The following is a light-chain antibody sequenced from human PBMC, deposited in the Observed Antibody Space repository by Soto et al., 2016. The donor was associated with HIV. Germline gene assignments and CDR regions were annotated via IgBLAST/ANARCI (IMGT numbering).Light chain of an antibody. V-gene: IGKV2-28*01. J-gene: IGKJ5*01. Sequence: DIVMTQSPLPLPVTLGEPASINRRSSQSLRHSNGYYYLTWYLQKPGQSPRLLMYLGSTRASWVPDRFSGSGSGTDFTLKISRVEADDIGVYYCMQSIQLPITFGQGTRLEI. CDR1: QSLRHSNGYYY. CDR3: MQSIQLPIT. CDR2: LGS.